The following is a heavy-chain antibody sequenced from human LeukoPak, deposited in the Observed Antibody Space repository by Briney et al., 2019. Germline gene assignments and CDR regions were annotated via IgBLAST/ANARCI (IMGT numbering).Heavy chain of an antibody. J-gene: IGHJ6*02. Sequence: ASVKVSCKVSGYTLTELSMHWVRQAPGKGLEWMGGFDPKDGETIYAQKFQGRVTMTEDTSTDTAYMELSSLRSEDTAVYYCARGSRWFGELSLYGMDVWGQGTTVTVSS. CDR3: ARGSRWFGELSLYGMDV. V-gene: IGHV1-24*01. CDR2: FDPKDGET. CDR1: GYTLTELS. D-gene: IGHD3-10*01.